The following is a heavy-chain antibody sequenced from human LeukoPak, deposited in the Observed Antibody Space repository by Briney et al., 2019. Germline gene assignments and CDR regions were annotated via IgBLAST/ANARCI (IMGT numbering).Heavy chain of an antibody. V-gene: IGHV3-48*01. CDR2: SSGSNTI. CDR3: ANNIAWPYSSGWYRGDY. Sequence: PGGSLRLSCAASGLTLSGFSVNWVRQAPGKGLEWISYSSGSNTIYYADSVKGRFTISRDNSKNTLYLQMNSLRAEDTAVYYCANNIAWPYSSGWYRGDYWGQGTLVTVSS. D-gene: IGHD6-19*01. CDR1: GLTLSGFS. J-gene: IGHJ4*02.